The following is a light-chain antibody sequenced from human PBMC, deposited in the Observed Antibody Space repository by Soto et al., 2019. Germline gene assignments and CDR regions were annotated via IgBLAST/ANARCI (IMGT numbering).Light chain of an antibody. Sequence: DIQMTQSPCTLSASIGDRVTITCRASQSITTFLAWYQQKPGKAPQILIYDASKLEPGVPSRLSGGGSGTEFTLTISSLQPDDFATYYCQQCSTCPLTFGGGTRVEIK. CDR2: DAS. CDR1: QSITTF. J-gene: IGKJ4*01. CDR3: QQCSTCPLT. V-gene: IGKV1-5*01.